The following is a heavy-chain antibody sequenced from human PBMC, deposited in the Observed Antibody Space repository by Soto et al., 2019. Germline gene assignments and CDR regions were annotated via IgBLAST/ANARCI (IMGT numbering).Heavy chain of an antibody. CDR1: GNTVPNYA. V-gene: IGHV1-3*01. J-gene: IGHJ4*02. CDR2: INGGNGNT. D-gene: IGHD6-13*01. Sequence: ASVKVSCKASGNTVPNYAIHWVRQAPGQRLEWMGWINGGNGNTYYSEHFQGRVTFTRDTSAGTVYMQVNSLRAEDSAVYYCAKDATRITSAGRFDYWGQGTLVTVSS. CDR3: AKDATRITSAGRFDY.